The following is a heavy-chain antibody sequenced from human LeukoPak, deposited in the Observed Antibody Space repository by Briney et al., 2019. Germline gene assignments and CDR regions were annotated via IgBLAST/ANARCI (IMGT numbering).Heavy chain of an antibody. J-gene: IGHJ4*02. CDR1: GFTFSVYW. D-gene: IGHD6-13*01. CDR2: IWYDGSDK. Sequence: GGSLRLSCAASGFTFSVYWMTWVRQAPGKGLEWVAVIWYDGSDKYYADSVKGRFTISRDNSKNTLYLQMTSLRADDTAVYYCARRGTSSSWAHFDYWGQGTLVTVSS. CDR3: ARRGTSSSWAHFDY. V-gene: IGHV3-33*08.